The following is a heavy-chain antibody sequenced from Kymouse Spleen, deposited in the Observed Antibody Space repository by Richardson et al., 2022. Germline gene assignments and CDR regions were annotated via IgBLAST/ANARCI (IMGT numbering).Heavy chain of an antibody. CDR2: IRSKANSYAT. CDR1: GFTFSGSA. D-gene: IGHD6-6*01. V-gene: IGHV3-73*02. CDR3: TSMSIAARHNWFDP. J-gene: IGHJ5*02. Sequence: EVQLVESGGGLVQPGGSLKLSCAASGFTFSGSAMHWVRQASGKGLEWVGRIRSKANSYATAYAASVKGRFTISRDDSKNTAYLQMNSLKTEDTAVYYCTSMSIAARHNWFDPWGQGTLVTVSS.